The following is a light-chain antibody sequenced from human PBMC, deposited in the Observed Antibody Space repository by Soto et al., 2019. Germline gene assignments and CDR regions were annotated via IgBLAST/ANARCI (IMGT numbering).Light chain of an antibody. J-gene: IGKJ1*01. CDR3: QQYNSYWT. V-gene: IGKV1-5*01. Sequence: DLPMTQSPSTLSASVGDRVTITCRASQSISSWLAWYQQKPGKAPKLLIYDASSLESGVPSRFSGSGSGTEFTRTISSLQPDDFATYYCQQYNSYWTFGQGTKVEIK. CDR2: DAS. CDR1: QSISSW.